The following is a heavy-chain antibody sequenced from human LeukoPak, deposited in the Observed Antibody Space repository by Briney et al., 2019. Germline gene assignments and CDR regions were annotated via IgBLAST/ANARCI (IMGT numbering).Heavy chain of an antibody. V-gene: IGHV4-30-4*01. CDR2: IYYSGST. Sequence: SETLSLTCTVSGGSISSGDYYWSWIRQPPGKGLEWIGYIYYSGSTYYNPSLKSRVTISVDTSKNQFSLKLSSVTAADTAVYYCARESLIVATLGGCYFDYWGQGTLVTVSS. D-gene: IGHD5-12*01. CDR1: GGSISSGDYY. CDR3: ARESLIVATLGGCYFDY. J-gene: IGHJ4*02.